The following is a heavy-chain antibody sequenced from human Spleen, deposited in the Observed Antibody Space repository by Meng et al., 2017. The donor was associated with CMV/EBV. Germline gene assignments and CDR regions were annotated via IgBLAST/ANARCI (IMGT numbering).Heavy chain of an antibody. D-gene: IGHD6-13*01. CDR1: GYSFTSYG. Sequence: ASGYSFTSYGISWVRQAPGQGPEWMGWTSGYNGNTIYAQKFQGRVTMTTDTSTSTAYLELRSLRSDDTAVYYCARDQQLIPAEYFQHWGPGTLVTVSS. CDR3: ARDQQLIPAEYFQH. CDR2: TSGYNGNT. V-gene: IGHV1-18*01. J-gene: IGHJ1*01.